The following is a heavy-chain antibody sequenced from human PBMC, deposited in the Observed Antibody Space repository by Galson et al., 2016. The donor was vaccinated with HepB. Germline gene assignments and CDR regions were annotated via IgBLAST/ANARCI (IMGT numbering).Heavy chain of an antibody. CDR2: VFYDERT. CDR1: GASVSSPTSF. J-gene: IGHJ5*01. CDR3: AKIGWGGDS. D-gene: IGHD3-10*01. V-gene: IGHV4-61*01. Sequence: SETLSLTCSVSGASVSSPTSFWTWIRQPPGKGLEWIGFVFYDERTSYDPSIKSRVTISLDTSNNQFSLKLTSVTTADTAVYYCAKIGWGGDSWGPGALVAVSS.